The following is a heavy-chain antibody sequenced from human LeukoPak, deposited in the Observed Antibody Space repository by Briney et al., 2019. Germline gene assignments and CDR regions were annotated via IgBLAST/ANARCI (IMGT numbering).Heavy chain of an antibody. CDR3: ARAPGYCSGGSCYQLAEYFQH. D-gene: IGHD2-15*01. J-gene: IGHJ1*01. CDR2: INSDGSST. V-gene: IGHV3-74*01. CDR1: GFTFSSYW. Sequence: GGSLRLSCAASGFTFSSYWMHWVRQAPGKGLVWVSRINSDGSSTSYADSVKGRFTISRDNAKNTLYLQMNSLRAEDTAVYYCARAPGYCSGGSCYQLAEYFQHWGQGTLVTVSS.